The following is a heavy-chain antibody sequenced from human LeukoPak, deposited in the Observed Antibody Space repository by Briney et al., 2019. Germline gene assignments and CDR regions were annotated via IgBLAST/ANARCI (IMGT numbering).Heavy chain of an antibody. CDR3: ARDYYGSGIFDY. CDR2: INPNDGST. V-gene: IGHV1-46*01. J-gene: IGHJ4*02. CDR1: GYTFTSYY. Sequence: ASVKVSCKASGYTFTSYYMHWVRQAPGQGLEWMGIINPNDGSTSHAQKFHGRVTMTRDTSTSTVYMELSSLRSEDTAVYYCARDYYGSGIFDYWGQGTLVTVSS. D-gene: IGHD3-10*01.